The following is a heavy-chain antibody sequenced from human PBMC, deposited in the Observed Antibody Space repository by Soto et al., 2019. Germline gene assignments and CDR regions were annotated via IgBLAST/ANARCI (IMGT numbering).Heavy chain of an antibody. J-gene: IGHJ4*02. CDR1: GGSLSGYY. CDR2: INHSGST. CDR3: ARVGVVAATYFDY. V-gene: IGHV4-34*01. D-gene: IGHD2-15*01. Sequence: QVQLQQWGAGLLKPSETLSLTCAVYGGSLSGYYWSWIRQPPGKGLEWIGEINHSGSTNYNPSLKSRVTISVDTSKNQFSLKLSSVTAADTAVYYCARVGVVAATYFDYWGQGTLVTVSS.